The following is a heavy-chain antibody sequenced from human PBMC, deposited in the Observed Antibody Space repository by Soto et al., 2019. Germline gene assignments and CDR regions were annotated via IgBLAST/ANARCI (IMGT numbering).Heavy chain of an antibody. CDR1: GGLFSRNT. CDR2: ITAFLGTT. D-gene: IGHD3-22*01. V-gene: IGHV1-69*13. Sequence: SVKISCKASGGLFSRNTLCWVRQAPGQGLEWMGGITAFLGTTKYAQKFQGRVTITADESSATVYLELSSLRSEDTAVYYCARTHFYEPDGVFDYVDFWGHGTLVTVSS. J-gene: IGHJ4*01. CDR3: ARTHFYEPDGVFDYVDF.